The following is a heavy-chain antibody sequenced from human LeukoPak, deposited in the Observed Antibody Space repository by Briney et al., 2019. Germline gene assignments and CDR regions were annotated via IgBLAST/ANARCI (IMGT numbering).Heavy chain of an antibody. CDR2: IYYSGST. CDR1: GGSISSSSYY. J-gene: IGHJ4*02. Sequence: SETLSLTCTVSGGSISSSSYYWGWIRQPPGKGLEWIGSIYYSGSTYYNPSLKSRVTISVDTSKNQFSLKLSSVAAADTAVYYCARDRSVGVLPAPPFDFWGQGTLVTVSS. CDR3: ARDRSVGVLPAPPFDF. V-gene: IGHV4-39*02. D-gene: IGHD6-6*01.